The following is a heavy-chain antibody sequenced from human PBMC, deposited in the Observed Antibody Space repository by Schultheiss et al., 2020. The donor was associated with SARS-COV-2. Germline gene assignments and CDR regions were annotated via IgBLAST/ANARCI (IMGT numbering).Heavy chain of an antibody. V-gene: IGHV4-34*01. CDR1: GGSFSGYY. CDR2: IYYSGST. D-gene: IGHD3-3*01. Sequence: SQTLSLTCAVYGGSFSGYYWSWIRQPPGKGLEWIGYIYYSGSTYYNPSLKSLVTISVDTSKNQFSLKLSSVTAADTAVYYCARGKKGYYMPFDYWGQGTLVTVSS. CDR3: ARGKKGYYMPFDY. J-gene: IGHJ4*02.